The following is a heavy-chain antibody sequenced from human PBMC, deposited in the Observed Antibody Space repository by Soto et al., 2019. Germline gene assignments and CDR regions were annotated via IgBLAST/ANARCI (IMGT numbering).Heavy chain of an antibody. V-gene: IGHV3-30-3*01. J-gene: IGHJ6*02. D-gene: IGHD6-6*01. Sequence: GGFLRLSCAASGFTFSSYAMHWVRQAPGKGLEWVAVISYDGSNKYYADSVKGRFTISRDNSKNTLYLQMNSLRAEDTAVYYCARDQQGSSPYYYYYGMDVWGQGTTVTVS. CDR2: ISYDGSNK. CDR3: ARDQQGSSPYYYYYGMDV. CDR1: GFTFSSYA.